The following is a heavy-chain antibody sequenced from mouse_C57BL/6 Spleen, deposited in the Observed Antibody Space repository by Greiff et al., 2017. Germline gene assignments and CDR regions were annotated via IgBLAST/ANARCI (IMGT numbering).Heavy chain of an antibody. CDR2: INPNNGGT. V-gene: IGHV1-18*01. CDR3: ARRGGNYPWFAY. J-gene: IGHJ3*01. Sequence: VQLQQSGPELVKPGASVKIPCKASGYTFTDYNMDWVKQSHGKSLEWIGDINPNNGGTIYNQKFKGKATLTVDKSSSTAYMELRSLTSEDTAVYYCARRGGNYPWFAYWGQGTLVTVSA. D-gene: IGHD2-1*01. CDR1: GYTFTDYN.